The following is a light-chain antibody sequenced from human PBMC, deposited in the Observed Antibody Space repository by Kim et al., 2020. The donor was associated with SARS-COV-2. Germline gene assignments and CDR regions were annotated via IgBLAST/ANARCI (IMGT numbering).Light chain of an antibody. CDR2: EAP. CDR3: QQSFAFPIT. CDR1: QNFRIF. J-gene: IGKJ5*01. V-gene: IGKV1-39*01. Sequence: VGDGVTILFRESQNFRIFFSWYKQKEPGKAPNLLSFEAPRLDRGAPSRFSGSGSGTVFTLTISNLHPEDFATYSCQQSFAFPITFGQGTGLEIK.